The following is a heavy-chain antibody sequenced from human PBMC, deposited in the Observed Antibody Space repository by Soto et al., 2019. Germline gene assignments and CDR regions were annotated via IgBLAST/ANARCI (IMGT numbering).Heavy chain of an antibody. V-gene: IGHV1-2*02. CDR2: IVPNNGGT. Sequence: QVQLEQSGAEVKKPGASVRVSCKASGYSFSDYYIHWVRQAPGQGLEWMGWIVPNNGGTKYAQKFQDRVTMTRDTSITTAYMELSRLRSDDTAVYYCARGTFDSSDKYFAGWFDPWGQGTLVTVSS. CDR3: ARGTFDSSDKYFAGWFDP. D-gene: IGHD3-22*01. J-gene: IGHJ5*02. CDR1: GYSFSDYY.